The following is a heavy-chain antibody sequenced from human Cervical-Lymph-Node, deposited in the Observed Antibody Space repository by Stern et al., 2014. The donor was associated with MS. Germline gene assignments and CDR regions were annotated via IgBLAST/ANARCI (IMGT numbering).Heavy chain of an antibody. J-gene: IGHJ4*02. D-gene: IGHD6-13*01. CDR2: LHYSEST. CDR1: GGPLFRNSYY. CDR3: ASVMPAAGLPSQLDY. Sequence: QLQLQQSGPGLVKPSETLSLTCNVSGGPLFRNSYYWGRIRQPPGKGLEWLGSLHYSESTYYNTSLNSLVTTSVATTKHPYTPRLSSVTAADTAVYYCASVMPAAGLPSQLDYWGRGILVTVSS. V-gene: IGHV4-39*01.